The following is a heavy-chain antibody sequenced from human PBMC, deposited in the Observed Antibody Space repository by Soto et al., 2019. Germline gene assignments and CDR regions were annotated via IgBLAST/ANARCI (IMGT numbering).Heavy chain of an antibody. CDR3: ARGVSRWSAEYYQP. CDR2: ISGYKGNT. Sequence: QVQLVQSGAEVKKPGASVKVSCKASGYIFSNFGISWVRQAPGQGPEWMGWISGYKGNTKYAQTVPGRATTTTHTSTSRAYMEIGRRRSDDTAVDNCARGVSRWSAEYYQPGGQGTPVIVSS. D-gene: IGHD6-13*01. CDR1: GYIFSNFG. J-gene: IGHJ1*01. V-gene: IGHV1-18*01.